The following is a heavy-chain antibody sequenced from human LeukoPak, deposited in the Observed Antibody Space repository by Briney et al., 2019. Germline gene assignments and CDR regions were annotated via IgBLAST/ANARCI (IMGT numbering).Heavy chain of an antibody. V-gene: IGHV3-21*04. Sequence: GGSLRLSCAASGFTFSSYSMNWVRQAPGKGLEWVSSISSSSSYIYYADSVKGRFTISRDNAKNSLYLQMNSLRAEDTALYYCATHANLITMGAFDIRGQGTMVTVSS. J-gene: IGHJ3*02. CDR3: ATHANLITMGAFDI. D-gene: IGHD3-10*01. CDR1: GFTFSSYS. CDR2: ISSSSSYI.